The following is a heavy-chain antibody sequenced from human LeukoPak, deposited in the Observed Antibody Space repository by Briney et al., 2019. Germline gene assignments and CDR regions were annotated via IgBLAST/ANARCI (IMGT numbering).Heavy chain of an antibody. D-gene: IGHD4-17*01. V-gene: IGHV3-30*18. Sequence: GGSLRLSCAASGFTFSSYGMHWVRQAPGKGLEWVAVISYDGSNKYYADSVKGRFTISRDNSKNTLYLQMNSLRAEDTAVYYCAKNGDYVRSIDYWGQGTLVTVSS. J-gene: IGHJ4*02. CDR2: ISYDGSNK. CDR3: AKNGDYVRSIDY. CDR1: GFTFSSYG.